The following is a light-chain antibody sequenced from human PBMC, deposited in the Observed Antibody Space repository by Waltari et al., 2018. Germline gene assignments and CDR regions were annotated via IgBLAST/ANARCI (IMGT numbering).Light chain of an antibody. CDR3: QHYVRLPAT. CDR1: QSVSRA. J-gene: IGKJ1*01. CDR2: GAA. V-gene: IGKV3-20*01. Sequence: EIVLPQSPGSLSSSPGERVTLPCRASQSVSRALAWYQQQPGQAPRLLIFGAANRATGIPDRFSGSGSETDFSLTISRLEPEDFAVYYCQHYVRLPATFGRGTKVEIK.